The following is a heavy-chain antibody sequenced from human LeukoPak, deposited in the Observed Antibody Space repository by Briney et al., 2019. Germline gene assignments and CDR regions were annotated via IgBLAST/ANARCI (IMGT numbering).Heavy chain of an antibody. D-gene: IGHD6-6*01. J-gene: IGHJ4*02. CDR2: IIPIFGTA. CDR1: GGTFSSYA. Sequence: SVKVSCKASGGTFSSYAISWVRQAPGQGLEWMGRIIPIFGTANYAQKFQGRVTITADKSTSTAYMELSSLRSEDTAVYYCARARGIAARPWWYWGQGTLVTVSS. V-gene: IGHV1-69*06. CDR3: ARARGIAARPWWY.